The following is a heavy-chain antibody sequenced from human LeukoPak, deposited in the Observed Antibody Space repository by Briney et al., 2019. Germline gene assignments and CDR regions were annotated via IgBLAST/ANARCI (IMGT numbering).Heavy chain of an antibody. D-gene: IGHD3-22*01. CDR1: GGSISSYY. J-gene: IGHJ4*02. CDR3: ASSYYDSSGYLSLDY. V-gene: IGHV4-59*01. CDR2: IYYSGST. Sequence: SETLSLTCTVSGGSISSYYWSWIRQPPGKGLEWIGYIYYSGSTNYNPSLKSRVTISVDTSKNQFSLKLSSVTAADTAVYYCASSYYDSSGYLSLDYWGQGTLVTVSS.